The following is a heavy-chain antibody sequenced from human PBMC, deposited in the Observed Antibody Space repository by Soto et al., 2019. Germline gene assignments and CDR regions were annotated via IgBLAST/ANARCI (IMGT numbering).Heavy chain of an antibody. Sequence: PGGSLRLSCAASGFTFSSYAMSWVRQAPGKGLEWVSAISGSGGSTYYADSVKGRFTISGDNSKNTLYLQMNSLRAEDTAVYYCAKAIEYSGYENLFDYWGQGTLVTVSS. D-gene: IGHD5-12*01. V-gene: IGHV3-23*01. CDR3: AKAIEYSGYENLFDY. CDR1: GFTFSSYA. CDR2: ISGSGGST. J-gene: IGHJ4*02.